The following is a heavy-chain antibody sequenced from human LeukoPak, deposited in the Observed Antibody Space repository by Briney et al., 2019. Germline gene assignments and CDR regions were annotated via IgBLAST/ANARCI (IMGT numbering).Heavy chain of an antibody. D-gene: IGHD6-6*01. CDR3: ARAGSSSHHYYYYMDV. Sequence: GGSLRLSCAASGFTFSTYTMNCARQAPGKGLEWVSSISSRGIYIYHADSVKGRFTISRYTAKNSLYLQMHSLSAEDTAVYYCARAGSSSHHYYYYMDVWGKGTTVSVSS. CDR1: GFTFSTYT. CDR2: ISSRGIYI. V-gene: IGHV3-21*01. J-gene: IGHJ6*03.